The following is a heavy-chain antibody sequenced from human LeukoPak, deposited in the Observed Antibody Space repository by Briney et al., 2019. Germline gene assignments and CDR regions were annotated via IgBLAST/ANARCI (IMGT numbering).Heavy chain of an antibody. Sequence: TSETLSLTCTVSGGSISSGGYYCSWIRQHPGKGLEWIGYIYYSGSAYYNPSLKSRVTISVDTSKNQFSLKLSSVTAADTAVYYCARGGNAFDIWGQGTMVTVSS. CDR2: IYYSGSA. D-gene: IGHD1-26*01. CDR1: GGSISSGGYY. CDR3: ARGGNAFDI. J-gene: IGHJ3*02. V-gene: IGHV4-31*03.